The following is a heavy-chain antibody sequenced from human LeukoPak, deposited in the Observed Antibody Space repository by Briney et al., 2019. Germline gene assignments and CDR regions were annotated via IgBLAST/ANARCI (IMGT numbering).Heavy chain of an antibody. CDR3: AREEEPRLDY. V-gene: IGHV3-30-3*01. D-gene: IGHD1-14*01. CDR1: GFPFRGYA. J-gene: IGHJ4*02. Sequence: PGGSLRLSCAGSGFPFRGYAMHWVRQAPGKGLEWVALISYDGNIKHYADSVKGRFTISRDNSKRELYLHMNSLRGEDTAVFYCAREEEPRLDYWGQGTPVIVPS. CDR2: ISYDGNIK.